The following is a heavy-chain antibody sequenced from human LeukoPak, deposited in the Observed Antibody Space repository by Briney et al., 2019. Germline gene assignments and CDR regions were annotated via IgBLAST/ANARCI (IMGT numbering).Heavy chain of an antibody. J-gene: IGHJ4*02. V-gene: IGHV3-23*01. CDR3: AKDHYNWNDVCYFDY. CDR1: GFTFSSYA. D-gene: IGHD1-1*01. CDR2: ISGSGGST. Sequence: GGSLRLSCAASGFTFSSYAMSWVRQATGKGLEWVSAISGSGGSTYYADSVKGRFTISRDNSKNTLYLQMNSLRAEDTAVYYCAKDHYNWNDVCYFDYWGQGTLVTVSS.